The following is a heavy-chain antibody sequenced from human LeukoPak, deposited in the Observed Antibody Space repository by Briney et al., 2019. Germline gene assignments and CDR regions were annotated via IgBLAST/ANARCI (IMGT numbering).Heavy chain of an antibody. V-gene: IGHV3-30*01. CDR2: ISYDRSNK. CDR1: GFTFSSYA. J-gene: IGHJ6*03. D-gene: IGHD3-3*01. Sequence: GGSLTLSCAASGFTFSSYAMHWLRQAPHKGLEWVRVISYDRSNKYYADSVKGSFHISRDNSNNTLYLQMTSLRAEDTAVYYCARDSVNYDFWSGYLVNYYYYYYMDVWGKGTTVTVSS. CDR3: ARDSVNYDFWSGYLVNYYYYYYMDV.